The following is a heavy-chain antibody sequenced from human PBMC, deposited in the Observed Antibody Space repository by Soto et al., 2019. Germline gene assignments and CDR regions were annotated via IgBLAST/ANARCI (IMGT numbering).Heavy chain of an antibody. V-gene: IGHV3-7*04. CDR1: GFSIDNYW. CDR2: IRRDGNDK. CDR3: VTDLSSGPENY. J-gene: IGHJ4*02. D-gene: IGHD6-19*01. Sequence: EVQLVDSGGGLVQPGGSLRLSCEASGFSIDNYWMGWVRQAPGKGLEWVANIRRDGNDKYYVDSVRGRFTISRDNARNSLSLQMNSLRIDDTAVYYCVTDLSSGPENYWGQGTLVTVSS.